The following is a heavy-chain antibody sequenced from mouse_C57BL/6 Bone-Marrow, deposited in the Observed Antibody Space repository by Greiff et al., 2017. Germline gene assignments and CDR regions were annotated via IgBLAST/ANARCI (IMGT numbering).Heavy chain of an antibody. CDR1: GYTFTSYT. CDR3: EIWECGSCIEY. D-gene: IGHD1-1*01. J-gene: IGHJ2*01. Sequence: QVQLQQSGAELARPGASVKMSCKASGYTFTSYTMHWVKQRPGQGLEWIGYINPSSGYTNYNQKFKDKDTLTADKSSSTAYMQLSSLPSEDSAVYYCEIWECGSCIEYWGQGTTLTVSS. CDR2: INPSSGYT. V-gene: IGHV1-4*01.